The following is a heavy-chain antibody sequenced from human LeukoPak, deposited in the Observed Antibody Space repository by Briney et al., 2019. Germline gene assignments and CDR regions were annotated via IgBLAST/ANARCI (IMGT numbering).Heavy chain of an antibody. Sequence: PGGSLRLSCAASGFTLSTYWMHWVRQAPGKGLVWVSRINSEGSSTTYADSVKGRFTISRDNAKNSLYLQMNSLRAEDTAVYYCARTGYSSSWYSNWFDPWGQGTLVTVSS. CDR3: ARTGYSSSWYSNWFDP. V-gene: IGHV3-74*01. D-gene: IGHD6-13*01. J-gene: IGHJ5*02. CDR2: INSEGSST. CDR1: GFTLSTYW.